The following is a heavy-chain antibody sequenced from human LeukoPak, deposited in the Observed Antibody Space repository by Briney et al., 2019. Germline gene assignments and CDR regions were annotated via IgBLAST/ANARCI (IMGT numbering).Heavy chain of an antibody. Sequence: EGSLRLSCAASGFTFNNYWLHWVRQVPGKGLMWVSRINGDGNNVNYADSVKGRFTISRDNAKNTLHLQMNSLRAEDTAVYYCAAGPAGNGHLSSYWGQGTRVTVSS. CDR1: GFTFNNYW. D-gene: IGHD1-1*01. J-gene: IGHJ4*02. V-gene: IGHV3-74*01. CDR2: INGDGNNV. CDR3: AAGPAGNGHLSSY.